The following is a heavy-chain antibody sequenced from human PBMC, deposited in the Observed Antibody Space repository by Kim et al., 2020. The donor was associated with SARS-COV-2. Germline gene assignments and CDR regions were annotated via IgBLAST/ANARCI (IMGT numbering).Heavy chain of an antibody. D-gene: IGHD3-3*01. J-gene: IGHJ4*02. Sequence: VSVKSRITINPDTSKNQCSLQLNSVTPEDTAVYYCARDGDDFWSGYYFDYWGQGTLVTVSS. V-gene: IGHV6-1*01. CDR3: ARDGDDFWSGYYFDY.